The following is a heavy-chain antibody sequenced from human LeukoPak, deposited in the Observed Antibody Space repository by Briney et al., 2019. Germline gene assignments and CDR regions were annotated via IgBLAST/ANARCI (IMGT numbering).Heavy chain of an antibody. Sequence: ASVKVSCKASGYTFTSYYMHWVRQAPGQGLEWMGIINPSGGSTSYAQKFQGRVTMTRDTSTSTVYMELSSLRSEDTAVYHCASEPEYYYDSSGYYWRSTPYFDYWGQGTLVTVSS. CDR2: INPSGGST. CDR3: ASEPEYYYDSSGYYWRSTPYFDY. CDR1: GYTFTSYY. D-gene: IGHD3-22*01. J-gene: IGHJ4*02. V-gene: IGHV1-46*01.